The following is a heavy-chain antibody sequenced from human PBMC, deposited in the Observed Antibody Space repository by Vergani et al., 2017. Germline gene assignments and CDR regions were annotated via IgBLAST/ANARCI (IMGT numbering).Heavy chain of an antibody. V-gene: IGHV3-23*01. Sequence: EVQLLESGGGLVQPGGSLRLSCAASGFTFSSYAMSWVRPAPGKGLEWVSAISGSGGSTYYADSVKGRFTISRDNSKNTLYLQMNSLRPEDTSVYYCAKGVCSGGSCPPKTLDYGGQGSLVTVSS. D-gene: IGHD2-15*01. J-gene: IGHJ4*02. CDR3: AKGVCSGGSCPPKTLDY. CDR2: ISGSGGST. CDR1: GFTFSSYA.